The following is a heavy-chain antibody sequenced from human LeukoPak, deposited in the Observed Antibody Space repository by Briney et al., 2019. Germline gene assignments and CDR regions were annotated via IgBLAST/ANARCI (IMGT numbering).Heavy chain of an antibody. CDR1: GFTFSNYW. Sequence: AGGSLRLSCAASGFTFSNYWMSWVRQAPGKGLEWGANIKQDGSEKYYVDSVKGRFTISRDNAKNSLYVQMNSLRAEDTAVYYCARGPWATVASSLIDYWGQGTLVTVSS. V-gene: IGHV3-7*01. D-gene: IGHD4-17*01. J-gene: IGHJ4*02. CDR2: IKQDGSEK. CDR3: ARGPWATVASSLIDY.